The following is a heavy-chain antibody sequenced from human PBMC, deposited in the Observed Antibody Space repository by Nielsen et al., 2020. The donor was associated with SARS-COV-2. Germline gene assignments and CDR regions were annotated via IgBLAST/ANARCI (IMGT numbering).Heavy chain of an antibody. CDR3: ATERSGVVPGPLGCGPWYIDYYMDV. D-gene: IGHD2-2*01. Sequence: ASVKVSCKASGYTFTSNDITWVRQAPGQGLEWMGRISPSNGNTKYTQRFQGRVSMTTDTSPTTAYMELRSLTSDDTAVYYCATERSGVVPGPLGCGPWYIDYYMDVWGKGTTVTVSS. J-gene: IGHJ6*03. V-gene: IGHV1-18*04. CDR2: ISPSNGNT. CDR1: GYTFTSND.